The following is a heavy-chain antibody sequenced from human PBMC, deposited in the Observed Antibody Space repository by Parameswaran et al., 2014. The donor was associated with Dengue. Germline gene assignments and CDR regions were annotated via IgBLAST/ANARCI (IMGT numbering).Heavy chain of an antibody. D-gene: IGHD3-10*01. V-gene: IGHV3-21*01. J-gene: IGHJ6*03. CDR2: ISSSSSYI. CDR3: ARGFLRVLLWFGEIGMDV. Sequence: GGSLRLSCAASGFTFSSYSMNWVRQAPGKGLEWVSSISSSSSYIYYADSVKGRFTISRDNAKNSLYLQMNSLRAEDTAVYYCARGFLRVLLWFGEIGMDVWGKGTTITVSS. CDR1: GFTFSSYS.